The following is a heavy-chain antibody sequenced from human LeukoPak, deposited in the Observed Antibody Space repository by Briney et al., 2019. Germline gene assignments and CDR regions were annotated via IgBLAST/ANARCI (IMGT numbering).Heavy chain of an antibody. D-gene: IGHD3-3*01. V-gene: IGHV4-34*01. CDR3: ARLRITIFGVVKYFDY. J-gene: IGHJ4*02. Sequence: PSETLSLTCAVYGGSFSGYYWSWIRQPPGKGLEWIGEINHSGSTNYNPSLKSRVTISVDTSKNQFSLKLSSVTAADTAVYYCARLRITIFGVVKYFDYWGQGTLVTVSS. CDR2: INHSGST. CDR1: GGSFSGYY.